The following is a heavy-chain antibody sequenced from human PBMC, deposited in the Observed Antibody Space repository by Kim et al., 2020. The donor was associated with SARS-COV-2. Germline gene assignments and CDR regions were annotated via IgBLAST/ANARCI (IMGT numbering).Heavy chain of an antibody. CDR2: GSEK. J-gene: IGHJ4*02. D-gene: IGHD3-10*01. CDR3: ARGRGGDY. Sequence: GSEKHYVDSVKVRFTISRDNAKNSVYLQMNSLTADDTAVYYCARGRGGDYWGQGTLVTVSS. V-gene: IGHV3-7*01.